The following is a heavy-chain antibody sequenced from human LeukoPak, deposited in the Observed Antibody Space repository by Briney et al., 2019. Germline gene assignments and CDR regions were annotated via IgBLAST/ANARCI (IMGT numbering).Heavy chain of an antibody. CDR1: GYTFTGYY. J-gene: IGHJ4*02. CDR2: INPNSGGT. Sequence: GSVKASCKASGYTFTGYYMHWVRQAPGQGLEWMGWINPNSGGTNYAQKFQGRVTMTRDTSISTAYMELSRLRSDGTAVYYCARTYDFWSGPPYYFDYWGQGTLVTVSS. CDR3: ARTYDFWSGPPYYFDY. V-gene: IGHV1-2*02. D-gene: IGHD3-3*01.